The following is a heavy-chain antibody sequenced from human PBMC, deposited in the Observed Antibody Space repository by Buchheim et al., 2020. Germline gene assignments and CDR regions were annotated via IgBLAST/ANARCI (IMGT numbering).Heavy chain of an antibody. Sequence: QVQLQESGPGLVKPSETLSLTCAVSGYSISSGYYWGWIRQPPGKGLEWIGSIYHSGSTYYNPSLKSRVTIPVDTSKNQFSLKLSSVTAADTAVYYCAGWYYYDSSGYYAFDYWGQGTL. J-gene: IGHJ4*02. V-gene: IGHV4-38-2*01. CDR3: AGWYYYDSSGYYAFDY. D-gene: IGHD3-22*01. CDR2: IYHSGST. CDR1: GYSISSGYY.